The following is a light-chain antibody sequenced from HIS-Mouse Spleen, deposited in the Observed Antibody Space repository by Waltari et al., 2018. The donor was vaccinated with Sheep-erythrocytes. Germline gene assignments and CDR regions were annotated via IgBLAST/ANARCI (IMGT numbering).Light chain of an antibody. V-gene: IGKV1-33*01. CDR1: QDISNY. CDR2: DAS. J-gene: IGKJ4*01. CDR3: QQYDNLRT. Sequence: DIQMTQSPSSLSASVGDRVTITCQASQDISNYLNWYQQKPGKAPKLLIYDASNLETGVPSRFSGSGSGTDFTFTISSLQPEDIATYCCQQYDNLRTFGGGTKVEIK.